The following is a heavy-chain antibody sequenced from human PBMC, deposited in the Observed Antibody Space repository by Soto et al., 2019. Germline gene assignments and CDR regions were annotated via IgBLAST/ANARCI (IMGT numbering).Heavy chain of an antibody. CDR3: ARHQDSSTWYIYPIDY. J-gene: IGHJ4*01. V-gene: IGHV3-23*01. CDR1: GFTFSSYA. Sequence: QPGGSLRLSCAASGFTFSSYAMSWVRQAPGKGLEWVLGISGSGGSTFYADSVKGRFTISRDKSKNTLFLQMNSLRADDTAVYYCARHQDSSTWYIYPIDYWGHGTLVTVSS. D-gene: IGHD6-13*01. CDR2: ISGSGGST.